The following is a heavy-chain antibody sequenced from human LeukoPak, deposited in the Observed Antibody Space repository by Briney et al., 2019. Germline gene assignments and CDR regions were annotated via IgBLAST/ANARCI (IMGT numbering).Heavy chain of an antibody. CDR1: GFTLSSYA. D-gene: IGHD5-18*01. Sequence: PGGSLRLSCAASGFTLSSYAMSWVRQALGKGLEWVSAISGSGGSTYYADSVKGRFTISRDNSKNTLYLQMNSLRAEDTAVYYCAKDRLDTAMGSGMDVWGQGTTVTVSS. V-gene: IGHV3-23*01. CDR3: AKDRLDTAMGSGMDV. J-gene: IGHJ6*02. CDR2: ISGSGGST.